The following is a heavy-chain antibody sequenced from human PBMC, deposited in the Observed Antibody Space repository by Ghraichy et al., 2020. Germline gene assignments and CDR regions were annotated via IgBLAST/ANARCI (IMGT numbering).Heavy chain of an antibody. V-gene: IGHV2-26*01. J-gene: IGHJ3*02. CDR2: IFSNDEK. CDR1: GFSLSNARMG. Sequence: SGPTLVKPTETLTLTCTVSGFSLSNARMGVSWIRQPPGKALEWLAHIFSNDEKSYSTSLKSRLTISKDTSKSQVVLTMTNMDPVDTATYYCARYCSGDCYAVDASDIWGQGTMVTVSS. CDR3: ARYCSGDCYAVDASDI. D-gene: IGHD2-21*02.